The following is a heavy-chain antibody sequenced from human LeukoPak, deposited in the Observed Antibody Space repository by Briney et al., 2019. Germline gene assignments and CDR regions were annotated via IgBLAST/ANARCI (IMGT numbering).Heavy chain of an antibody. Sequence: GGSLRLSCAASGFTFSSYEMNWVRQAPGKGLEWVSYVSSSGSTIYYADSVKGRFTISRDTAKNSLYLQMNSLKTEDTAVYYCARDPGNFDYWGQGTLVTVSS. CDR1: GFTFSSYE. J-gene: IGHJ4*02. CDR2: VSSSGSTI. CDR3: ARDPGNFDY. V-gene: IGHV3-48*03.